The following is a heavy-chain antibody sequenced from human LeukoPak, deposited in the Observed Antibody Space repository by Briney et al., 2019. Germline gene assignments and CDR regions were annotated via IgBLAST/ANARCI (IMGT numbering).Heavy chain of an antibody. CDR1: GGSFSGYY. CDR2: INHSGST. J-gene: IGHJ4*02. Sequence: SETLSLTCAVYGGSFSGYYWSWIRQPPGKGLEWIGEINHSGSTNYNPSLKSRVTISVDTSKNQFSLKLSSVTAADTAVYYCARGRRDSSGYYFRRFDYWGQGTLVTVSS. V-gene: IGHV4-34*01. CDR3: ARGRRDSSGYYFRRFDY. D-gene: IGHD3-22*01.